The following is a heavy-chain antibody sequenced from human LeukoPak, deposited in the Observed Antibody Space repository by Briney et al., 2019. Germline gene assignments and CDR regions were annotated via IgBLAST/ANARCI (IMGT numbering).Heavy chain of an antibody. D-gene: IGHD5-12*01. CDR3: ARVGYSGYDLIY. CDR1: GFTFSSYS. Sequence: GGSLRLSCAASGFTFSSYSMNWVRQAPGKGLVWVSSISSSSSYIYYADSVKGRFTISRDNAKNSLYLQMNSLRAEDTAVYYCARVGYSGYDLIYWGQGTLVTVSS. CDR2: ISSSSSYI. V-gene: IGHV3-21*01. J-gene: IGHJ4*02.